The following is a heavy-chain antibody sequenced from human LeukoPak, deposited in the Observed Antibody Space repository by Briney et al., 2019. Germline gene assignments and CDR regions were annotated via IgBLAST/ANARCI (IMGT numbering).Heavy chain of an antibody. D-gene: IGHD5-12*01. Sequence: ASVTVSCKASGGTFSSYAISWVRQAPGQGLEWMGGIIPIFGTANYAQKFQGRVTITADESTSTAYMELSSLRSEDTAVYYCARGLTERGYSGYDSRYYFDYWGQGTLVTVSS. V-gene: IGHV1-69*13. J-gene: IGHJ4*02. CDR1: GGTFSSYA. CDR3: ARGLTERGYSGYDSRYYFDY. CDR2: IIPIFGTA.